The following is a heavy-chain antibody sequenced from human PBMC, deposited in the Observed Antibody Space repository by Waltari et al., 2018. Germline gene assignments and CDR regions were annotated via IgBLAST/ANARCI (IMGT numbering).Heavy chain of an antibody. CDR2: MNPNSGNT. CDR3: ARGPRTVMP. J-gene: IGHJ5*02. CDR1: GYRFTYYD. D-gene: IGHD1-1*01. V-gene: IGHV1-8*02. Sequence: QVQLVQSGAEVKKPGASVKVSCKASGYRFTYYDLNWLRQAAGQGLEWRGWMNPNSGNTEYAQKFQGRVSMTRNNSINTAYMELRSLTSDDTAVYYCARGPRTVMPWGQGTLVTVSS.